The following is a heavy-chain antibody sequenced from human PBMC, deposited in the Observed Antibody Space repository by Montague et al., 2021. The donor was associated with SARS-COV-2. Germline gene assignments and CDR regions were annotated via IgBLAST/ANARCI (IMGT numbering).Heavy chain of an antibody. CDR3: ARVIVVGYYGMDV. D-gene: IGHD3-22*01. J-gene: IGHJ6*02. CDR1: GFTFSSYA. V-gene: IGHV3-30-3*01. Sequence: SLRLSCAASGFTFSSYAMHWVRQAPGKGLEWVAVISYDGSNKYYADSVKGRFTISRDNSKNTLYLQMNSLRAGDTAVYYCARVIVVGYYGMDVWGQGTTVTVSS. CDR2: ISYDGSNK.